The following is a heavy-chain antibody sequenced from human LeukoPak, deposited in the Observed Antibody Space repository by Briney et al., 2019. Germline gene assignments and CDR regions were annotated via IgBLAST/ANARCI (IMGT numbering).Heavy chain of an antibody. V-gene: IGHV3-21*01. CDR1: GFTFSSYS. CDR2: ISSSSYI. Sequence: GGSLRLSCAASGFTFSSYSMNWVRQAPGKGLEWVSSISSSSYIYYADSVKGRFTISRDNAKNSLYLQMNSLRAEDTAVYYCAKDKNVFAEWLRPTTFDYWGQGTLVTVSS. D-gene: IGHD5-12*01. CDR3: AKDKNVFAEWLRPTTFDY. J-gene: IGHJ4*02.